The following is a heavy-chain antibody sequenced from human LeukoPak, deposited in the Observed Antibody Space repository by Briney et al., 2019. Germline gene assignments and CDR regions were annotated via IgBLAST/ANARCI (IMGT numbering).Heavy chain of an antibody. V-gene: IGHV4-59*11. Sequence: SETLSLTCTVSDGSISSRYWSWIRQPPGKGLEWIGYMYYSGSTKYKPSLKSRVIISVDTSKNQFSLKLSSVTAADTAVYYCAREREGSTMTTRRPFDIWGQGTMVTVSS. CDR2: MYYSGST. CDR1: DGSISSRY. D-gene: IGHD4-17*01. CDR3: AREREGSTMTTRRPFDI. J-gene: IGHJ3*02.